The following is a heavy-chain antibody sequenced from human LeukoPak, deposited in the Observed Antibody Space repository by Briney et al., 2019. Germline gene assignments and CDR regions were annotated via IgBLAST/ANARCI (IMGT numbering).Heavy chain of an antibody. CDR3: ARPTDTAMADYYGMDV. CDR2: ISAYNGNT. D-gene: IGHD5-18*01. V-gene: IGHV1-18*01. Sequence: ASVKVSCKASGYTFTSYGISWVQQAPGQGLEWMGWISAYNGNTNYAQKLQGRVTMTTDTSTSTAYMELRSLRSDDTAVYYCARPTDTAMADYYGMDVWGQGTTVTVSS. CDR1: GYTFTSYG. J-gene: IGHJ6*02.